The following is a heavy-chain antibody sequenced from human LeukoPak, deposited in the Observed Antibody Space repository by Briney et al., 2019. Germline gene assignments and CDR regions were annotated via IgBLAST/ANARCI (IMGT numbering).Heavy chain of an antibody. CDR1: GASFHNYY. D-gene: IGHD3-10*01. CDR2: IGHSGST. J-gene: IGHJ4*01. V-gene: IGHV4-34*01. Sequence: SETLSLTCAVYGASFHNYYWTWIRQLPGKRLEWLGEIGHSGSTNYNPSLNSRVTVSLDTSKNQFSLRLTSLTAADTAVYYCARSGTYQYSSAYDYWGQGTLVTVSS. CDR3: ARSGTYQYSSAYDY.